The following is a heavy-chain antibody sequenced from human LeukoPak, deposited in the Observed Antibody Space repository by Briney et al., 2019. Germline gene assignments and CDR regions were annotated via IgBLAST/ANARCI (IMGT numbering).Heavy chain of an antibody. CDR3: ARDGVVVLPAACHY. Sequence: PGGSLRLSCAASGFTFDDYGMSWVRQAPGKGLEWVSGINWDGGSTGYADSVKGGFTISRDHAKNSLYLQMNSLRAEDTALYYCARDGVVVLPAACHYWPQGTLVPVSS. J-gene: IGHJ4*02. CDR1: GFTFDDYG. CDR2: INWDGGST. D-gene: IGHD2-2*01. V-gene: IGHV3-20*04.